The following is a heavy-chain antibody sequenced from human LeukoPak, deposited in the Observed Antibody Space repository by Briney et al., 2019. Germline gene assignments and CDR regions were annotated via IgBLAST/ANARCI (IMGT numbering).Heavy chain of an antibody. CDR1: GGPISHSASY. J-gene: IGHJ4*02. CDR3: ARHSEIYWEPRFDY. Sequence: PSEPLSLTCTVSGGPISHSASYWALIRQSPGKGLEWIATIYYRGNTYYNPSLKSRVTISIDTSKNQFSLKLSSVTAADTAVYYCARHSEIYWEPRFDYWGQGTLVTVSS. CDR2: IYYRGNT. D-gene: IGHD1-14*01. V-gene: IGHV4-39*01.